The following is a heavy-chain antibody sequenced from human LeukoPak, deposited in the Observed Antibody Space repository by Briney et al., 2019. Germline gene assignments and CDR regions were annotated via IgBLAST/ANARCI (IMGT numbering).Heavy chain of an antibody. D-gene: IGHD2-2*01. Sequence: SETLSLTCTVPGGSISSYYWSWIRQPPGKGLEWIGYIYTSGSTNYNPSLKSRVTISVDTSKNQFSLKLSSVTAADTAVYYCARQEYCSSTSCPDQNWFDPWGQGTLVTVSS. CDR2: IYTSGST. V-gene: IGHV4-4*09. CDR3: ARQEYCSSTSCPDQNWFDP. CDR1: GGSISSYY. J-gene: IGHJ5*02.